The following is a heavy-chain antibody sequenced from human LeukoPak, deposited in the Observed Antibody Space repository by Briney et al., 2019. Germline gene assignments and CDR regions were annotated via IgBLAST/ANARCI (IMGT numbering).Heavy chain of an antibody. CDR2: ISAYNGNT. D-gene: IGHD1-26*01. CDR3: ARDNSGSYYADAFDI. Sequence: ASVKVSCKASGYTFTSYGISWVRQAPGQGLEWMGWISAYNGNTNYAQKLQSRVTMTTDTSTSTAYMELRSLRSDDTAVYYCARDNSGSYYADAFDIWGQGTMVTVSS. J-gene: IGHJ3*02. V-gene: IGHV1-18*01. CDR1: GYTFTSYG.